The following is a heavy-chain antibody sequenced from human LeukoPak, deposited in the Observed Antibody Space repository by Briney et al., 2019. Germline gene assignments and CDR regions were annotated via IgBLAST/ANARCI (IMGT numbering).Heavy chain of an antibody. D-gene: IGHD2-8*01. V-gene: IGHV1-2*02. CDR1: GYTFTGYY. J-gene: IGHJ3*02. Sequence: ASVKVSCKASGYTFTGYYMHWVRQAPGQGLEWMGWINPNSGGTNYAQKLQGRVTMTTDTSTSTAYMELRSLRSDDTAVYYCARERGFRMNTFDIWGQGTMVTVSS. CDR3: ARERGFRMNTFDI. CDR2: INPNSGGT.